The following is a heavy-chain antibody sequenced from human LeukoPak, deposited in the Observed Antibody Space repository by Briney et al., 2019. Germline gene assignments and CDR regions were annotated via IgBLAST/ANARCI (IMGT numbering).Heavy chain of an antibody. Sequence: ASVKVSCKVSGYTLIELSMHWVRQAPGKGLEWMGGFDPEDGETIYAQKFQGRVTMTEDTSTDTAYMELSSLRSEDTAVYYCATDLPHLYCTNGVCLDYWGQGTLVTVSS. CDR2: FDPEDGET. CDR1: GYTLIELS. V-gene: IGHV1-24*01. J-gene: IGHJ4*02. D-gene: IGHD2-8*01. CDR3: ATDLPHLYCTNGVCLDY.